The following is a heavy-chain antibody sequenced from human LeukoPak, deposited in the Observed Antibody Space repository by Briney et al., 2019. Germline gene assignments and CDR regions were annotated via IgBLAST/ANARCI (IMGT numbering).Heavy chain of an antibody. V-gene: IGHV3-30-3*01. CDR1: GFTFSSYA. CDR3: AKEGSGWYGVRPRQYYFDY. CDR2: ISYDGSNK. J-gene: IGHJ4*02. D-gene: IGHD6-19*01. Sequence: GGSLRLSCAASGFTFSSYAMHWVRQAPGKGLEWVAVISYDGSNKYYADSVKGRFTISRDNSKNTLYLQMNGLRAEDTAVYYCAKEGSGWYGVRPRQYYFDYWGQGTLVTVSS.